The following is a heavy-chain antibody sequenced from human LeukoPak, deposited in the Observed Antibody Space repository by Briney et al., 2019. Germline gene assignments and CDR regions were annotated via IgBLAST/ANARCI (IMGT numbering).Heavy chain of an antibody. J-gene: IGHJ4*02. D-gene: IGHD2-2*01. CDR1: GGSISSSSYY. CDR3: ARRGGRLRYCSSTSCSDTFDY. V-gene: IGHV4-39*01. CDR2: IYYSGST. Sequence: SETLSLTCTVSGGSISSSSYYWGWIRQPPGKGLEWIGSIYYSGSTYYNPSLKSRVTISVDTSKNQFSLKLSSVTAADTAVYYCARRGGRLRYCSSTSCSDTFDYWGQGTLVTVSS.